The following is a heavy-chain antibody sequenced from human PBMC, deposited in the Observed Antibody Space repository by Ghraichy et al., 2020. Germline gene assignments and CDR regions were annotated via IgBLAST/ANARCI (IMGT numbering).Heavy chain of an antibody. V-gene: IGHV4-39*01. Sequence: SETLTLTCTVSGDSVSSSRYYWGWIRQPPGKGLDWIGSSYYSGDTYYNPSLLSRATVSVDTSKNQFSLKLSSVTAADTAFYYCGRHRSWHLDAFDFWGQGTMVTVSS. D-gene: IGHD1-1*01. CDR3: GRHRSWHLDAFDF. J-gene: IGHJ3*01. CDR2: SYYSGDT. CDR1: GDSVSSSRYY.